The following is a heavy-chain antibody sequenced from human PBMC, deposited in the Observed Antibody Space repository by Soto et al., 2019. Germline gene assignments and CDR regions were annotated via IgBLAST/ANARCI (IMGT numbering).Heavy chain of an antibody. Sequence: VQLLESGGDLAQPGGSLRLICAASGFTFSNYAMTWVRQSPGKGLEWVSTITSAGSTFYGDTVKGRFTISRDNSKSTLHLQMNSLGAEDTAVYYCAKTDKFHSQSSGWANRFDSWGQGTLVTVSS. V-gene: IGHV3-23*01. CDR3: AKTDKFHSQSSGWANRFDS. D-gene: IGHD6-19*01. CDR2: ITSAGST. CDR1: GFTFSNYA. J-gene: IGHJ4*02.